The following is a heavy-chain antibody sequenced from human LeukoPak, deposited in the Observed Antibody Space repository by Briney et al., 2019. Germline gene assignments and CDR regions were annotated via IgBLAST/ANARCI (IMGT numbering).Heavy chain of an antibody. CDR2: ISSSSTTI. V-gene: IGHV3-48*04. CDR3: AKEGRTPGIAVAGTDAFDI. D-gene: IGHD6-19*01. CDR1: GFTFISYS. Sequence: GGSLRLSCAASGFTFISYSMNWVRQAPGKGLEWVSYISSSSTTIYYADSVRGRFTISRDNAKNSLFLQMNSLRAEDTAVYYCAKEGRTPGIAVAGTDAFDIWGQGTMVTVSS. J-gene: IGHJ3*02.